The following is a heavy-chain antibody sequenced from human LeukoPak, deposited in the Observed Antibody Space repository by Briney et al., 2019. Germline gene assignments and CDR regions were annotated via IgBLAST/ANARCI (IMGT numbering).Heavy chain of an antibody. CDR2: FIPIFGTA. D-gene: IGHD2-2*01. J-gene: IGHJ4*02. V-gene: IGHV1-69*13. CDR3: AREGRCSSTSCSFDY. Sequence: SVKVSCKASGGTFSSYAISWVRQAPGQGLEWMGGFIPIFGTANYAQKFQGRVTITADESTSTAYMELSSLRSEDTAVYYCAREGRCSSTSCSFDYWGQGTLVTVSS. CDR1: GGTFSSYA.